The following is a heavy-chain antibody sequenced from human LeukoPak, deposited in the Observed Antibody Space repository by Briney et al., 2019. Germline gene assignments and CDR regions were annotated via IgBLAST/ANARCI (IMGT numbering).Heavy chain of an antibody. D-gene: IGHD3-22*01. CDR2: IYYSGST. J-gene: IGHJ6*02. Sequence: SETLSLTCTVFGGAISSSYWSWIRQPPGKGLEWIGYIYYSGSTNYNPSLKSRVTISVDTSKSQFSLKLSSVTAADTAVYYCARDYYDSSGYSYYYYGMDVWGQGTTVTVSS. CDR3: ARDYYDSSGYSYYYYGMDV. CDR1: GGAISSSY. V-gene: IGHV4-59*12.